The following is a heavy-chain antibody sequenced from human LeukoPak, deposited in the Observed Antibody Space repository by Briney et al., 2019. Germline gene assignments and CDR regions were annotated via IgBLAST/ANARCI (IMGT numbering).Heavy chain of an antibody. Sequence: ASVKVSFKASGYTFTCYYMHWVRQAPGQGREWMGWINPNSGGTNYAQKFQGRVTMTRDTSISTAYMELSRLRSDDTAVYYCARADCSSTSCYLLDYWGQGTLVTVSS. CDR1: GYTFTCYY. CDR3: ARADCSSTSCYLLDY. CDR2: INPNSGGT. V-gene: IGHV1-2*02. J-gene: IGHJ4*02. D-gene: IGHD2-2*01.